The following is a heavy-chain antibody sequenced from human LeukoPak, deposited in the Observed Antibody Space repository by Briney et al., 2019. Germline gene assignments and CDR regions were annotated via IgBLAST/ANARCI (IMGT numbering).Heavy chain of an antibody. CDR2: IYYSGST. J-gene: IGHJ4*02. D-gene: IGHD4-11*01. V-gene: IGHV4-39*01. Sequence: NPSETLSLTCTVSGGSISSSSYYWGWIRQPPGKGLEWIASIYYSGSTYYNPSLKSRVTISVDTSKNQFSLKLSSVTAADTAVYYCVRHLPYSNYCNYWGQGTLVTLSS. CDR1: GGSISSSSYY. CDR3: VRHLPYSNYCNY.